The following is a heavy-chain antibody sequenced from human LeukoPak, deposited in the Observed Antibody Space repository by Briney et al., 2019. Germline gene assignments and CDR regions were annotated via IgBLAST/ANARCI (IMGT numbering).Heavy chain of an antibody. CDR2: ITAGGGNT. J-gene: IGHJ4*02. Sequence: AGGSLRLSCAASGFTFSSYAMGWVRQAPGKGLEWVSAITAGGGNTYYADSVKGRFTISRDNSKNTLYLQVNSLRAEDTAVYYCAKGNGYSYGRYYFDYWGQGTLVTVSS. CDR1: GFTFSSYA. D-gene: IGHD5-18*01. CDR3: AKGNGYSYGRYYFDY. V-gene: IGHV3-23*01.